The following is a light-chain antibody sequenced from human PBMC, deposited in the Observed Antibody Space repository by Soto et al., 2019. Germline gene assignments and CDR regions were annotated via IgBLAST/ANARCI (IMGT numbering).Light chain of an antibody. Sequence: EIVLTQSPGTLSLSPGERATLSCRASQSVSSSYLAWYQQKPGQAPRLLIYSSSTRATGIPDRFSGSGSGTDFTLTISRLEPEDFAVYFCQQFGTSPQCTFGQGTKLEIK. CDR2: SSS. V-gene: IGKV3-20*01. CDR1: QSVSSSY. J-gene: IGKJ2*02. CDR3: QQFGTSPQCT.